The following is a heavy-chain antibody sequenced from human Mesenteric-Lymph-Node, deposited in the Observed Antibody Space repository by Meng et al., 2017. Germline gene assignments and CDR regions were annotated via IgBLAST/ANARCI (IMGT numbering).Heavy chain of an antibody. CDR1: GYIFTSYG. D-gene: IGHD2/OR15-2a*01. Sequence: QVQLVKSGTWGKKPGASVKFSCKASGYIFTSYGISWMRQAPGQGPEWMGWTSAYNDKTTYVQKFQGRVTMTTDTSTNTAYMELRSLRSDDTAVYYCARDQTFPDYWGQGTLVTVSS. CDR2: TSAYNDKT. J-gene: IGHJ4*02. CDR3: ARDQTFPDY. V-gene: IGHV1-18*01.